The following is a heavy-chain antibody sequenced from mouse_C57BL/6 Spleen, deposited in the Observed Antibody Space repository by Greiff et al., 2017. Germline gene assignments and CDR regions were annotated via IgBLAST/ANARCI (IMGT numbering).Heavy chain of an antibody. CDR3: ARGYYYGSSYSYWYFDV. CDR1: GYTFTTYP. J-gene: IGHJ1*03. Sequence: VNVVESGAELVKPGASVKMSCKASGYTFTTYPIEWMKQNHGKSLEWIGNFHPYNDDTKYNEKFKGKATLTVEKSSSTVYLELSRLTSDDSAVYYCARGYYYGSSYSYWYFDVWGTGTTVTVSS. D-gene: IGHD1-1*01. V-gene: IGHV1-47*01. CDR2: FHPYNDDT.